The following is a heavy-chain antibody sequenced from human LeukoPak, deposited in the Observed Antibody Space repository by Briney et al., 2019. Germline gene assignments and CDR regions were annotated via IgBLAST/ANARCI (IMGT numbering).Heavy chain of an antibody. Sequence: PGGSLRLSCAASGFTFSSYAMSWVRQPPGKGLEWVSAISGSGGSTYYADSVKGRFTISRDNSKNTLYLQMNSPRAEDTAVYYCANSAAPDYYYGMDVWGQGTTVTVSS. CDR1: GFTFSSYA. V-gene: IGHV3-23*01. CDR3: ANSAAPDYYYGMDV. CDR2: ISGSGGST. J-gene: IGHJ6*02. D-gene: IGHD6-13*01.